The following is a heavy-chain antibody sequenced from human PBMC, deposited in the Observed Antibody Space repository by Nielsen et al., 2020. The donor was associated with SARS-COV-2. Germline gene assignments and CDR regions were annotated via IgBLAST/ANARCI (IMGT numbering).Heavy chain of an antibody. V-gene: IGHV2-5*01. J-gene: IGHJ4*02. Sequence: WIRQPPGKALEWLALIYWNDDKRYSPSLKSRLTITKDTSKNQVVLTMINMDPVDTATYYCAHSDIVVVVAATLPYYFDYWGQGTLVTVSS. CDR2: IYWNDDK. D-gene: IGHD2-15*01. CDR3: AHSDIVVVVAATLPYYFDY.